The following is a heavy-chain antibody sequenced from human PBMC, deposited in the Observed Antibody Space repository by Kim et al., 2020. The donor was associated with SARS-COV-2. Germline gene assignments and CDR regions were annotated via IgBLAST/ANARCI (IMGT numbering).Heavy chain of an antibody. CDR1: GGTFSSYG. V-gene: IGHV1-69*13. D-gene: IGHD3-9*01. J-gene: IGHJ5*02. Sequence: SVKVSCKASGGTFSSYGISWVRQAPGQGLEWMGGIIPIFGTSNYAQKFQGRVTITADEFTRTAYMELSSLRSEDTAVYYCARWDGNDILTGPRRGWFDPWGQGTLVTVSS. CDR2: IIPIFGTS. CDR3: ARWDGNDILTGPRRGWFDP.